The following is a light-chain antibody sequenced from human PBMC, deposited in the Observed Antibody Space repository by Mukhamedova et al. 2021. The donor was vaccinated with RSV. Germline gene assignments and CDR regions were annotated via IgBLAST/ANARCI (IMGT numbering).Light chain of an antibody. CDR1: QSVNSW. J-gene: IGKJ1*01. Sequence: ASQSVNSWLAWYQQKPGKAPKLLIYKASSLESGVPSRFSGSGYGTEFTLTISSLQPDDFATYYCQQYNTYPWTFGQGTKVEIK. CDR3: QQYNTYPWT. V-gene: IGKV1-5*03. CDR2: KAS.